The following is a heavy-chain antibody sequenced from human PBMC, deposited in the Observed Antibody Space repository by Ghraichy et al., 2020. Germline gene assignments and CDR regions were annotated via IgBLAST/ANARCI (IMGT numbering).Heavy chain of an antibody. V-gene: IGHV3-23*01. Sequence: GGSLRLSCAASGFTFSSYAMSWVRQRPGKGPEWVSTISESDGSETDGSTYYAASVRGRFTISRDTSRNTVHLQMNSLRVEDTAIYYCAKGVGNFWSGLHYWGQGTLVTVSS. CDR2: ISESDGSETDGST. CDR3: AKGVGNFWSGLHY. D-gene: IGHD3-3*01. J-gene: IGHJ4*02. CDR1: GFTFSSYA.